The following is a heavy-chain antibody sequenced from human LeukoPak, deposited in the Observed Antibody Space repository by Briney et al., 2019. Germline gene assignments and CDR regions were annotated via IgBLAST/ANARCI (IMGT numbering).Heavy chain of an antibody. J-gene: IGHJ4*02. D-gene: IGHD6-13*01. CDR2: IRSKAYGGTT. Sequence: GRSLRLSCTASGFTFGDYAMSWVRQAPGKGLEWVGFIRSKAYGGTTEYAASVKGRFTISRDDSKSIAYLQMNSLKTEDTAVYYCTRGSTGARIAAAGTVHWGQGTLVTVSS. V-gene: IGHV3-49*04. CDR3: TRGSTGARIAAAGTVH. CDR1: GFTFGDYA.